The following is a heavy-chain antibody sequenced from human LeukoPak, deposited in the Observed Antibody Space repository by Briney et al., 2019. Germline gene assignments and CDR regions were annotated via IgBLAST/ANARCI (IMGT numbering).Heavy chain of an antibody. Sequence: SVKVSCKASGGTFSSYAISWVRQAPGQGLEWMGGIIPIFGTANYAQKFQGRGTITADESTSTAYMELSRVRSEDTAVYYCARPWLVQNYYYGMDVWGKGTTVTVSS. CDR2: IIPIFGTA. CDR3: ARPWLVQNYYYGMDV. V-gene: IGHV1-69*13. D-gene: IGHD6-19*01. J-gene: IGHJ6*04. CDR1: GGTFSSYA.